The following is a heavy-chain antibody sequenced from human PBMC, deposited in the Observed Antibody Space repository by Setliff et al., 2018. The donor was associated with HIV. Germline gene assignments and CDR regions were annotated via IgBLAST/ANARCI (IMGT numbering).Heavy chain of an antibody. CDR3: AREWRGRYYYYMDV. CDR1: GGSISSGAYY. CDR2: IYYTGSA. J-gene: IGHJ6*03. Sequence: PSETLSLTCTVSGGSISSGAYYWSWIRQHPGKGLEWIGYIYYTGSAYYNPSLKSRVTIALDTSKNQFSLKLTSMTAADTAVYYCAREWRGRYYYYMDVWGKGTTVTVSS. V-gene: IGHV4-31*03. D-gene: IGHD3-10*01.